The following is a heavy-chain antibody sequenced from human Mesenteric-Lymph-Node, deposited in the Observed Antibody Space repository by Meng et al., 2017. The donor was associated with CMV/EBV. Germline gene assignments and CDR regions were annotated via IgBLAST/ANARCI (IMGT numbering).Heavy chain of an antibody. V-gene: IGHV3-7*01. Sequence: GESLKISCAASGFTFSTYWMSWVRQAPGKGLEWVANIKVDGSEKNYVDSVKGRFTISRDNSKSTLYLQMNSLRVDDTAVYYCARDWAFWGDYYTRFDNWGQGTLVTVSS. J-gene: IGHJ4*02. CDR1: GFTFSTYW. CDR3: ARDWAFWGDYYTRFDN. CDR2: IKVDGSEK. D-gene: IGHD3-3*01.